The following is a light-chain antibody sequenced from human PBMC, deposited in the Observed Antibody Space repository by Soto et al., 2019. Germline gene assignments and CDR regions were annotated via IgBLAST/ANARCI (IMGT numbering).Light chain of an antibody. CDR3: AAWDDSLSAL. CDR2: RNN. J-gene: IGLJ2*01. V-gene: IGLV1-47*01. CDR1: SSNIGSNY. Sequence: QALVTQPPSASGTPGQRVTISCSGSSSNIGSNYVYWYQQLPGTAPKLLIYRNNQRPSGVPDRFSGSKSGTSASLAISGLRSEDEADYYCAAWDDSLSALFGGGTQLTVL.